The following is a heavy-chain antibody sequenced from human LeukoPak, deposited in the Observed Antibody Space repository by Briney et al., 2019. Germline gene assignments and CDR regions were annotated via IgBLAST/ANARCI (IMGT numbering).Heavy chain of an antibody. V-gene: IGHV3-49*03. J-gene: IGHJ4*02. D-gene: IGHD3-10*01. CDR1: GFTFGDYA. CDR3: TRALGALGVYYGSGSAFDY. CDR2: IRSKAYGGTT. Sequence: GGSLRLSCTASGFTFGDYAMSWFRQAPGKGLEWVGFIRSKAYGGTTEYAASVKGRFTISRDDSKSIAYLQMNSLKTEDTAVYYCTRALGALGVYYGSGSAFDYWGQGTLVTVSS.